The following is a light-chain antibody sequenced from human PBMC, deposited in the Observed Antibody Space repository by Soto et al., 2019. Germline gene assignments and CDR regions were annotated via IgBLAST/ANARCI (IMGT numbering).Light chain of an antibody. CDR1: QSVTSNY. Sequence: EIVLTQSPDTLSLSPGERATLSCRASQSVTSNYLAWYQQKPGQAPRLLIYGASSRATGIPDRFSGSGSGRDFALIISRLEPEDFAVYFCQQYANSPTFGPGTKVDIK. J-gene: IGKJ3*01. V-gene: IGKV3-20*01. CDR3: QQYANSPT. CDR2: GAS.